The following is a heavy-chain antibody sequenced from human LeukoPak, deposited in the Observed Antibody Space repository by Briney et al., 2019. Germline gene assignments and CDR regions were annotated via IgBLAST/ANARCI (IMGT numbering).Heavy chain of an antibody. CDR3: AARLPLTAFDP. J-gene: IGHJ5*02. V-gene: IGHV1-18*01. CDR1: GYTFTSYG. D-gene: IGHD4/OR15-4a*01. Sequence: ASVKVSCKASGYTFTSYGISWVRQAPGQGLEWMGWISAYNGNTNYAQKFQERVTITRDMSTSTAYMELSSLRSEDTAVYYCAARLPLTAFDPWGQGTLVTVSS. CDR2: ISAYNGNT.